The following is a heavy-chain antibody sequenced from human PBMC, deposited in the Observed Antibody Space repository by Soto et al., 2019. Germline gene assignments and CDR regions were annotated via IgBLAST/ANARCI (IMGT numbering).Heavy chain of an antibody. D-gene: IGHD3-10*01. CDR2: IDWDDDK. CDR1: GFSLSTSGMC. Sequence: SGPTLVNPTQPLTLTCTFSGFSLSTSGMCVSWLRQPPGKALEWLALIDWDDDKYYSTSLKTRLTISKDTSKNQVVLTMTNMDPVDTATYYCARMSSGTLGNWFDPWGQGTLVTVSS. CDR3: ARMSSGTLGNWFDP. V-gene: IGHV2-70*01. J-gene: IGHJ5*02.